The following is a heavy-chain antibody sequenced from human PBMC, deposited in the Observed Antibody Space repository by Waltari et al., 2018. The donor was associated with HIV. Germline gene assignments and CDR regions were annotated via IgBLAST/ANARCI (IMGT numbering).Heavy chain of an antibody. D-gene: IGHD1-1*01. CDR1: GFIFSDYP. Sequence: QLVQSGGGFTQPGRSLRLSCAASGFIFSDYPMSWFSQPPGKGLEWVGFIRSKAYGGTVEDAATVEVRFTISRDDSRGIVHLQMDSLRIEDTGVYYCTKGGGKSPGLDVWGQGTTVTVSS. J-gene: IGHJ6*02. V-gene: IGHV3-49*03. CDR3: TKGGGKSPGLDV. CDR2: IRSKAYGGTV.